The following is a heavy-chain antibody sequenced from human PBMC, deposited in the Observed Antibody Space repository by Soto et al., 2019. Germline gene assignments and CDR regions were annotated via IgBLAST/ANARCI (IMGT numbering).Heavy chain of an antibody. J-gene: IGHJ4*02. Sequence: ASVKVSCKASGYTSTSYGISWVRQAPGQGLEWMGWISAYNGNTNYAQKLQGRVTMTTDTSTSTAYMELRSLRSDDTAVYYCARDRYCSSTSCYPDFDYWGQGTMVTVSS. D-gene: IGHD2-2*01. CDR3: ARDRYCSSTSCYPDFDY. CDR1: GYTSTSYG. V-gene: IGHV1-18*01. CDR2: ISAYNGNT.